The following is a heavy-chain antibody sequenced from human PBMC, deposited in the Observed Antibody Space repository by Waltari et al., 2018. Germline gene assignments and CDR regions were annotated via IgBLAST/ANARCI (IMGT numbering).Heavy chain of an antibody. Sequence: QVQLQESGPGLVEPSQTLSLTCAVSGGSISSGNYYWSWIRQPAGRGLEWIGRFHSSGSIEYKPSLRSRIIISTDTSKNQFSLRLSSVTAADTALYYCVRSGSCDYTPAFDFVACWGQGKLVTVSS. V-gene: IGHV4-61*02. CDR1: GGSISSGNYY. J-gene: IGHJ1*01. D-gene: IGHD5-18*01. CDR3: VRSGSCDYTPAFDFVAC. CDR2: FHSSGSI.